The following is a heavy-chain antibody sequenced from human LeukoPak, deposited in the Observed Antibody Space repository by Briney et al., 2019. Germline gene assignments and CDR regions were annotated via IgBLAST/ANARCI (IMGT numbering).Heavy chain of an antibody. Sequence: GSLRLSCAASGFTFINYGMHWVRQAPGKGLEWVAVISYDATNKYYSYSVKGRFTISRDNSKKTLYLQMNSLRAEDTAVYYCARDSGSYYYDSSGYGFDYWGQGTLVTVSS. V-gene: IGHV3-30*03. CDR2: ISYDATNK. D-gene: IGHD3-22*01. CDR1: GFTFINYG. CDR3: ARDSGSYYYDSSGYGFDY. J-gene: IGHJ4*02.